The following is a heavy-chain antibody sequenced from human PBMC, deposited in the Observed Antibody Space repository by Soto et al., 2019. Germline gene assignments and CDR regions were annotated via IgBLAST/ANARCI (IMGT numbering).Heavy chain of an antibody. V-gene: IGHV4-59*01. CDR1: GGSISSYY. CDR2: IYYSGST. J-gene: IGHJ4*02. CDR3: ARDLRALTGYYPFDY. Sequence: PSETLSLTCTVSGGSISSYYWSWIRQPPGKGLEWIGYIYYSGSTNYNPSLKSRVTISVDTSKNQFSLKLSSVTAADTAVYYCARDLRALTGYYPFDYWGQGTLVTVSS. D-gene: IGHD3-9*01.